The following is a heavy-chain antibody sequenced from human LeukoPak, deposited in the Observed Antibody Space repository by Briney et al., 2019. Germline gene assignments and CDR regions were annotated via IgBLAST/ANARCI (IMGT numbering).Heavy chain of an antibody. CDR1: GYTFTGYY. J-gene: IGHJ5*02. D-gene: IGHD6-13*01. Sequence: ASVKVSCKASGYTFTGYYMHWVRQAPGQGLEWMGWINPNSGGTNYAQKFQGWVTMTRDTSISTAYMELSRLRSDDTAVYYCARGAGTAAAGPLGDWFDPWGQGTLVTVSS. CDR3: ARGAGTAAAGPLGDWFDP. V-gene: IGHV1-2*04. CDR2: INPNSGGT.